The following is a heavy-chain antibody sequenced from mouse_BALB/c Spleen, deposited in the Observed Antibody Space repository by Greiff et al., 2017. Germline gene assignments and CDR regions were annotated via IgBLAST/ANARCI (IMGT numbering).Heavy chain of an antibody. J-gene: IGHJ2*01. Sequence: VKLVESGPGLVAPSQSLSITCTVSGFSLTSYGVHWVRQPPGKGLEWLGVIWAGGSTNYNSALMSRLSISKDNSKSQVFLKMNSLQTDDTAMYYCARDREISYGPSFDYWGQGTTLTVSS. CDR3: ARDREISYGPSFDY. CDR1: GFSLTSYG. V-gene: IGHV2-9*02. CDR2: IWAGGST. D-gene: IGHD1-1*02.